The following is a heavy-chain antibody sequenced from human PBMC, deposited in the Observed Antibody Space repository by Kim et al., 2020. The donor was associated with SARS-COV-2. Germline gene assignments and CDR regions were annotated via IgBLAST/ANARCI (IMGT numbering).Heavy chain of an antibody. V-gene: IGHV4-39*01. D-gene: IGHD5-12*01. Sequence: SETLSLTCTVSGGSISSSSYYWGWIRQPPGKGLEWIGCIYYSGSTYYNPSLKSRVTISVDTSKNQFSLKLSSVTAADTAVYYCARVPVATFDHWGQGTLVTVSS. CDR1: GGSISSSSYY. CDR2: IYYSGST. J-gene: IGHJ4*02. CDR3: ARVPVATFDH.